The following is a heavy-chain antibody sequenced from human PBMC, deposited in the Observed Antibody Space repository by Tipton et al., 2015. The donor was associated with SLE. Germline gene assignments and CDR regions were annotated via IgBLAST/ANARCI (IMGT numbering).Heavy chain of an antibody. Sequence: LRLSCTVSGGSMSTYYWSWIRLPPGKGLEWIGYIYYGGGTSYNPSLNSRVTISVDTSRNQFSLKLTSVTAADSAVYYCARYSLTNWHLDLWGRGTLVTVSS. CDR2: IYYGGGT. CDR3: ARYSLTNWHLDL. CDR1: GGSMSTYY. D-gene: IGHD2-15*01. V-gene: IGHV4-59*01. J-gene: IGHJ2*01.